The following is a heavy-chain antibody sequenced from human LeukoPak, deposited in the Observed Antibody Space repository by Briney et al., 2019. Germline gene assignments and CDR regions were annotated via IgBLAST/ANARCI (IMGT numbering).Heavy chain of an antibody. CDR2: ISAYNGNT. Sequence: ASVKVSCKASGYTFTSYGISWVRQAPGQGLEWMGWISAYNGNTNYAQKLQGRVTMTTDTSTSTAYMELRSLRSDDTAVYYCARGLSITIFGVVTLTDMDVWGQGITVTVSS. J-gene: IGHJ6*02. CDR1: GYTFTSYG. D-gene: IGHD3-3*01. V-gene: IGHV1-18*01. CDR3: ARGLSITIFGVVTLTDMDV.